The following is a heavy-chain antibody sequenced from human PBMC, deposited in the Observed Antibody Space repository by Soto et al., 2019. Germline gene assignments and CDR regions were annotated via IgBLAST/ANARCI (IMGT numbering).Heavy chain of an antibody. J-gene: IGHJ6*02. D-gene: IGHD5-18*01. Sequence: SVKVSCKASGFTFTSSAVQWVRQARGQRXEWIGWIVVGSGNTNYAQKFQERVTITRDMSTSTAYMELSSLRSEDTAVYYCAADRGYSYGYRYYYGMDVWGQGTTVTVSS. V-gene: IGHV1-58*01. CDR1: GFTFTSSA. CDR2: IVVGSGNT. CDR3: AADRGYSYGYRYYYGMDV.